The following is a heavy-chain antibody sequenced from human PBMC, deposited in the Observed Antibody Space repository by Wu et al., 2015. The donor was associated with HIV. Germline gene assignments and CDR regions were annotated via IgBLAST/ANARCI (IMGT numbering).Heavy chain of an antibody. CDR3: ARDDILGTSFDY. D-gene: IGHD2-21*01. CDR2: INPSGGSS. CDR1: EDSPTKYY. Sequence: QVQLVQSGAEVKKPGASLKVSCKASEDSPTKYYIHWVRQAPGQGLEWMGIINPSGGSSTYAQKFQDRVTITADESTNTGYMELNSLNSDDTAVYYCARDDILGTSFDYWGQGTLVTVSS. J-gene: IGHJ4*02. V-gene: IGHV1-46*01.